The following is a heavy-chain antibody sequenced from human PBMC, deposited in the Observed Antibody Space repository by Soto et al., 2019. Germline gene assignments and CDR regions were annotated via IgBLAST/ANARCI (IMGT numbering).Heavy chain of an antibody. Sequence: ASVKVSCKVSGYTLTELSMHWVRQAPGKGLEWMGGFDPEDGETIYAQKFQGRVTMTEDTSTDTAYMELSSLRSEDTAMYYCATAGYCSSTSCYGSYYYYMDVWGKGTTVTVSS. CDR1: GYTLTELS. CDR3: ATAGYCSSTSCYGSYYYYMDV. D-gene: IGHD2-2*03. J-gene: IGHJ6*03. V-gene: IGHV1-24*01. CDR2: FDPEDGET.